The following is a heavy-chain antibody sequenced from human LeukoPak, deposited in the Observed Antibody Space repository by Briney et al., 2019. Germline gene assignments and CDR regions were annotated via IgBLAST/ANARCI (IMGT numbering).Heavy chain of an antibody. V-gene: IGHV3-30*18. CDR3: AKGGSSGWRFDY. CDR1: GFTFSSYG. D-gene: IGHD6-19*01. J-gene: IGHJ4*02. CDR2: ISYDGSNK. Sequence: GGSLRLSCAASGFTFSSYGMHWVRQAPGKGLEWVAVISYDGSNKYYVDSVKGRFTISRDNSKNTLYPQMNSLRAEDTAVYYCAKGGSSGWRFDYWGQGTLVTVSS.